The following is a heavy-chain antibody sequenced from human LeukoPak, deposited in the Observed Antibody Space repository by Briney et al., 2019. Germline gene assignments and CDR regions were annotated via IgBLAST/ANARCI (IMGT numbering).Heavy chain of an antibody. CDR3: AKELRWNQADY. V-gene: IGHV3-21*01. Sequence: GGSLRLSCAASGFTFSSYSMNWVRQAPGKGLEWVSSISSSSSYIYYADSVKGRFTISRDNAKNSLYLQMNSLRVEDTAVYYCAKELRWNQADYWGQGTLVTVSS. D-gene: IGHD1-1*01. CDR2: ISSSSSYI. CDR1: GFTFSSYS. J-gene: IGHJ4*02.